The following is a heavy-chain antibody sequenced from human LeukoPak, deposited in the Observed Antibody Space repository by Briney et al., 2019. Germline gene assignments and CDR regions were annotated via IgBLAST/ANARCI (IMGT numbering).Heavy chain of an antibody. J-gene: IGHJ4*02. Sequence: PSETLSLTCAVYGGSFSGYYWSWIRQPPGKGLEWIGEINHSGSTNYNPSLKSRVTTSVDTSKNQFSPKLSSVTAADTAVYYCARARRGSTSSPFRSSIAARNYFDYWGQGTLVTVSS. CDR2: INHSGST. V-gene: IGHV4-34*01. CDR1: GGSFSGYY. CDR3: ARARRGSTSSPFRSSIAARNYFDY. D-gene: IGHD6-6*01.